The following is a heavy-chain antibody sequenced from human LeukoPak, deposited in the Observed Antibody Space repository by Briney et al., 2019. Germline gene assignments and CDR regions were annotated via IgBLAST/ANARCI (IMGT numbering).Heavy chain of an antibody. D-gene: IGHD2-2*01. CDR3: ARASSSSPYYFDY. Sequence: SETLSLTCTVSGGYISSYYWSWIRQPPGKGLEWIGYIYYSGSTNYNPSLKSRVTISLDTSKNHFSLKLTSVTAADTAVYYCARASSSSPYYFDYWGQGTLVTVSS. CDR1: GGYISSYY. V-gene: IGHV4-59*01. J-gene: IGHJ4*02. CDR2: IYYSGST.